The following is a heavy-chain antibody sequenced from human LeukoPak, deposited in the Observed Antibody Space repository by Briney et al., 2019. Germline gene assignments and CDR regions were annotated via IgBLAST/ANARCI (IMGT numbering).Heavy chain of an antibody. Sequence: ASVKVSCKVSGYTLTELSMHWVRQAPGKGLEWMGGFDPEDGETIYAQKFQGRVTMTEDTSTDTAYMELSSLRSEDTAVYYCATVVRRGYSYGGALDYWGQGTLVTVSS. V-gene: IGHV1-24*01. D-gene: IGHD5-18*01. CDR2: FDPEDGET. CDR1: GYTLTELS. J-gene: IGHJ4*02. CDR3: ATVVRRGYSYGGALDY.